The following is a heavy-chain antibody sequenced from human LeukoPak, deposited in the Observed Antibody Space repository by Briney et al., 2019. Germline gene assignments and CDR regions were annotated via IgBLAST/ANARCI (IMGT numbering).Heavy chain of an antibody. CDR2: IKQDGSEK. J-gene: IGHJ3*02. V-gene: IGHV3-7*01. D-gene: IGHD3-22*01. Sequence: GGSLRLSCAASGFTFSSYWMSWVRQAPGKGLEWVANIKQDGSEKYYVDSVKGRFTISRDNAKNSLYLQMNSLRAEDTAVYYCAREYYYDSKTAFDTWGQGTMVTVSS. CDR1: GFTFSSYW. CDR3: AREYYYDSKTAFDT.